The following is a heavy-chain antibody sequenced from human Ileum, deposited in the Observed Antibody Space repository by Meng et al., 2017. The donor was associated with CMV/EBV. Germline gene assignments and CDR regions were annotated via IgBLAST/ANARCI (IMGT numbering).Heavy chain of an antibody. Sequence: GGSLISCAASGFTVSSNYMSWVRQAPGKGLEWVSVIYSGGSTYYADSVKGRFTISRDNSKNTLYLQMNSLRAEDTAVYYCARALPDNCSGGSCHEDYFDYWGQGTLVTVSS. CDR1: GFTVSSNY. D-gene: IGHD2-15*01. J-gene: IGHJ4*02. CDR2: IYSGGST. V-gene: IGHV3-53*01. CDR3: ARALPDNCSGGSCHEDYFDY.